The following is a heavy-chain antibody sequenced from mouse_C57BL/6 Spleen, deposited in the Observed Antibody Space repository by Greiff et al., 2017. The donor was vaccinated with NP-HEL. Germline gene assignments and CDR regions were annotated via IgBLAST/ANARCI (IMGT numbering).Heavy chain of an antibody. CDR2: IRNKANGYTT. V-gene: IGHV7-3*01. CDR3: ASSRGAMDY. J-gene: IGHJ4*01. Sequence: EVKLVESGGGLVQPGGSLSLSCAASGFTFTDYYMSWVRQPPGKALEWLGFIRNKANGYTTEYSASVKGRFTISRDNSQSILYLQMNALRAEDSATYYCASSRGAMDYWGQGTSVTVSS. CDR1: GFTFTDYY.